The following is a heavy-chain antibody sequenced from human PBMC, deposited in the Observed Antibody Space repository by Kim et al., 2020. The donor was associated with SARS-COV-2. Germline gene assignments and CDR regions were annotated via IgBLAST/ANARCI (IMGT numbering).Heavy chain of an antibody. CDR3: ARDQVAGPHNVFSSLYY. Sequence: GGSLRLSCAASGFTFSSYAMHWVRQAPGKGLEWVAVISYDGSNKYYADSVKGRFTISRDNSKNTLYLQMNSLRAEDTAVYYCARDQVAGPHNVFSSLYYWGQGTLVTVSS. D-gene: IGHD6-19*01. V-gene: IGHV3-30-3*01. CDR1: GFTFSSYA. J-gene: IGHJ4*02. CDR2: ISYDGSNK.